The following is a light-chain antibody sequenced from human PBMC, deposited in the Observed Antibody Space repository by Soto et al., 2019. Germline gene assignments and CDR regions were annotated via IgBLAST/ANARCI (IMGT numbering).Light chain of an antibody. V-gene: IGKV3-20*01. Sequence: EIVLTQSPGTLSLSPGERATLSCRASQSVSSSSLAWYQQKPGQAPRLLIYGASSRATGIPDRFSGSGSGTDFTLTIIRLEPEAFGVYYCQQYGSSPPMYTFGQGTKLEIK. CDR1: QSVSSSS. J-gene: IGKJ2*01. CDR3: QQYGSSPPMYT. CDR2: GAS.